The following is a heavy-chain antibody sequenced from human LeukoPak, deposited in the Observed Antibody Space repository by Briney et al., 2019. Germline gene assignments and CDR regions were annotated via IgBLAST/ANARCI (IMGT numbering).Heavy chain of an antibody. J-gene: IGHJ4*02. D-gene: IGHD2-2*01. CDR2: ISHSGST. Sequence: SETLSLTCAVYGGSFSGYYWSWIRQPPGKGLEWIGTISHSGSTRYNPSLKSRVTISVDTSKNQFSLKLSSVTAADTAVYYCARRSDCTSTSCYRGFDYWGQGTLVTVSS. V-gene: IGHV4-34*01. CDR1: GGSFSGYY. CDR3: ARRSDCTSTSCYRGFDY.